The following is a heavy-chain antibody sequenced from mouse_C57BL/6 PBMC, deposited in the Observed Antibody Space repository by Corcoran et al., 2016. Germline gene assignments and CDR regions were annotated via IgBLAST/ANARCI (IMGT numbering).Heavy chain of an antibody. J-gene: IGHJ4*01. CDR1: GYSFTSYY. CDR3: ARGRVYYDYVMDY. D-gene: IGHD2-4*01. Sequence: QVQLQQSGPELVKPGASVKISCKASGYSFTSYYIHWVKQRPGQGLEWIGWIYPGSGNTKYNEKFKGKATLTADTSSSTAYMQLSSLTSEDSAVYYCARGRVYYDYVMDYWGQGTSVTVSS. CDR2: IYPGSGNT. V-gene: IGHV1-66*01.